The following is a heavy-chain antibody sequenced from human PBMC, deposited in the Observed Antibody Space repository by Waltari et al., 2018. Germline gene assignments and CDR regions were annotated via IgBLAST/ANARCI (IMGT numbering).Heavy chain of an antibody. CDR2: IVGGGAT. V-gene: IGHV3-53*02. CDR3: ARVGSCIGGVCSNN. D-gene: IGHD2-8*02. Sequence: EVQLVETGGNLIQPGGSLRLSCAASGFTVSSGYMRWVRQAPGKGRGWVSVIVGGGATYYADSVKGRFTISRDNSKNTLYLQMNSLRAEDTALYYCARVGSCIGGVCSNNWGQGTLVTVSS. J-gene: IGHJ4*02. CDR1: GFTVSSGY.